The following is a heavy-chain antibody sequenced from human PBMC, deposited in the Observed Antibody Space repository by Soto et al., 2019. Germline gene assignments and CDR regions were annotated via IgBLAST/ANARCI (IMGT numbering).Heavy chain of an antibody. D-gene: IGHD3-10*01. CDR2: IVVGSGNT. CDR3: ARGGSSMVGGVPRDYYYYGMDV. Sequence: ASVKVSCKASGFTFTSSAMQWVRQARGQRLEWIGWIVVGSGNTNYAQKFQERVTITRDMSTSTVYMELSSLRSEDTAVYYCARGGSSMVGGVPRDYYYYGMDVWGQGTTVTVPS. V-gene: IGHV1-58*02. J-gene: IGHJ6*02. CDR1: GFTFTSSA.